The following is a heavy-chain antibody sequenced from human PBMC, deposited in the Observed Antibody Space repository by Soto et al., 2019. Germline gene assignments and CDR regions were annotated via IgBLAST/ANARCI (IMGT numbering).Heavy chain of an antibody. J-gene: IGHJ5*02. D-gene: IGHD6-13*01. CDR2: IIPIFGTA. CDR3: ARGLRGRGIAAAGIGNWFDP. CDR1: GGTFSSYA. V-gene: IGHV1-69*01. Sequence: QVQLVQSGAEVKKPGSSVKVSCKASGGTFSSYAISWVRQAPGQGLEWMGGIIPIFGTANYAQKFQGRVTITADESTSTAYMELSSLRSEDTAVYYCARGLRGRGIAAAGIGNWFDPWGQGTLVTVSS.